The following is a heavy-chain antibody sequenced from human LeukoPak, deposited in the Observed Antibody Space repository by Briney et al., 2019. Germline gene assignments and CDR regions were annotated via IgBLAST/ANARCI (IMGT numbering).Heavy chain of an antibody. J-gene: IGHJ4*02. V-gene: IGHV3-53*01. Sequence: PGGSLRLSCAASGFTVSSNYMSWVRQAPGKGLECVSLIYGGGSTYYADSVKGRFTISRDNSKNTIFLQLTSLRVEDTAVYYCASKGQYCGTLTCKDYWGRGTLVTVSS. CDR3: ASKGQYCGTLTCKDY. CDR1: GFTVSSNY. CDR2: IYGGGST. D-gene: IGHD2-21*01.